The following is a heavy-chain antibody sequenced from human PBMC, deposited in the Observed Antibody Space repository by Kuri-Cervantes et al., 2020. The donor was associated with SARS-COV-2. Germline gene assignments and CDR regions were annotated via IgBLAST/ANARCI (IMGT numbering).Heavy chain of an antibody. CDR1: GFTFSSYA. Sequence: GGSLRLSCAASGFTFSSYAMHWVRQAPGKGLEYVSAIGRNGGSTYYADSVKGRPTVSRDNSKNTLYLQMNSLRAEDTAVYYCAREGLVGATTGIDYWGQGTLVTVSS. CDR3: AREGLVGATTGIDY. D-gene: IGHD1-26*01. J-gene: IGHJ4*02. V-gene: IGHV3-64*04. CDR2: IGRNGGST.